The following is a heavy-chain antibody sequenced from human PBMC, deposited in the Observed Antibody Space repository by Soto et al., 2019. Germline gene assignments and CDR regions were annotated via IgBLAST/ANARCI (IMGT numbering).Heavy chain of an antibody. CDR3: ARDQATVLREDYYYYGMDV. V-gene: IGHV3-33*01. J-gene: IGHJ6*02. CDR1: GFTFSSYG. CDR2: IWYDGSNK. D-gene: IGHD4-4*01. Sequence: GGSLRLSCAASGFTFSSYGMHWVRQAPGKGLEWVAVIWYDGSNKYYADSVKGRFTISRDNSKNTLYLQMNSLRAEDTAVYYCARDQATVLREDYYYYGMDVWGQGTTVTVSS.